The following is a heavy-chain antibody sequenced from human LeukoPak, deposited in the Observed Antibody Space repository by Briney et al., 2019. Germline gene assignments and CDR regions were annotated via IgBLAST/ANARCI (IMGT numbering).Heavy chain of an antibody. V-gene: IGHV2-5*01. J-gene: IGHJ4*02. CDR1: GFSLSTSGVG. CDR3: AHSLLRYFDWLSDYFDY. CDR2: IYWNDDK. Sequence: SGSTLVNPTQTLTLTCTFSGFSLSTSGVGVGWIRQPPGKALEWLALIYWNDDKRYSPSLKSRLTITKDTSKNQVVLTMTNMDPVDTATYYCAHSLLRYFDWLSDYFDYWGQGTLVTVSS. D-gene: IGHD3-9*01.